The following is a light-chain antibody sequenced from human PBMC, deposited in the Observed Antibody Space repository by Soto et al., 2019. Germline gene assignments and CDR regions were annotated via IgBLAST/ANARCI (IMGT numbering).Light chain of an antibody. Sequence: IEMTQSPATLSVSPGERATLSCRASQSVSSNLVWYQQKPGQAPRLLIYGASTRVTGIPARFSGSGSGTEFTLTISSLEPEDFAVYYCHQRHNWPLTLGGGNKVAIK. J-gene: IGKJ4*01. V-gene: IGKV3-15*01. CDR1: QSVSSN. CDR2: GAS. CDR3: HQRHNWPLT.